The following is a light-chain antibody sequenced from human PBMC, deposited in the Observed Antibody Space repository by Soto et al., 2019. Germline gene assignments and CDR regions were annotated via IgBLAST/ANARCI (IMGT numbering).Light chain of an antibody. CDR2: DAY. V-gene: IGKV3-11*01. J-gene: IGKJ5*01. Sequence: EIVLTQSPATLSLSPGERATLSCMASQSFRGLLAWYQQKPGQAPRLLIYDAYNRATGIPPRFSGSGSGTDFTLTISSLEPEDSAVYYCQQRHMWPITFGQGTRLENK. CDR3: QQRHMWPIT. CDR1: QSFRGL.